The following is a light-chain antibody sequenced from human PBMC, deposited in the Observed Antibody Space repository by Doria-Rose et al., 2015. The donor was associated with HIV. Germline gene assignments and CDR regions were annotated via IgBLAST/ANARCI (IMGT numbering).Light chain of an antibody. CDR3: QQYGTSRGT. CDR2: DAS. V-gene: IGKV3-20*01. J-gene: IGKJ5*01. CDR1: QRIKSSY. Sequence: TQSPGTPSLSPGERATLSCRASQRIKSSYLAWYQQKPGQAPRLLIYDASTRATGTPDRFSGSGSGTDFTLTISRLEPEDVAVYYCQQYGTSRGTFGQETRLEIK.